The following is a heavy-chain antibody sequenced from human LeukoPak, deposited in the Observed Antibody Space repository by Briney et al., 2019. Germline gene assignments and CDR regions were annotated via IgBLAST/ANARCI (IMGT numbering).Heavy chain of an antibody. CDR2: IYTSGST. CDR3: AREKYSYGFYLDYYMDV. V-gene: IGHV4-4*07. D-gene: IGHD5-18*01. CDR1: GGSISSYY. J-gene: IGHJ6*03. Sequence: SETLSLTCTVSGGSISSYYWSWIRQPAGKGLEWIGRIYTSGSTNYNPSLKSRVTMSVDTSKNQFSLKLSSVTAADTAVYYCAREKYSYGFYLDYYMDVWGKGTTVTISS.